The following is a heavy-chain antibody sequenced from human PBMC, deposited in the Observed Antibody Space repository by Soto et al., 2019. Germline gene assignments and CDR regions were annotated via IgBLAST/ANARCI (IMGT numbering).Heavy chain of an antibody. Sequence: ASVKVSCKASGYTFTSYGISWVRQAPGQGLEWMGWISAYNGNTNYAQKLQGRVTMTTDTSTSTAYMELRSLRSDDTAVYYCARDLKAIQLWFFDYWGQGTVVTVSS. D-gene: IGHD5-18*01. CDR1: GYTFTSYG. J-gene: IGHJ4*02. CDR3: ARDLKAIQLWFFDY. V-gene: IGHV1-18*04. CDR2: ISAYNGNT.